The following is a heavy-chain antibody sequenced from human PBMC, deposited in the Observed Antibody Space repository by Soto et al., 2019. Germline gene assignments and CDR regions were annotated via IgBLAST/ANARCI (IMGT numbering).Heavy chain of an antibody. Sequence: PGGSLRLSCAASGFTFSSYGMHWVRQAPGKGLEWVAVISYDGSNKYYADSAKGRFTISRDNSKNTLYLQMNSLRAEDTAVYYCAKGDWNYGYYFDYWGQGTLVTVSS. V-gene: IGHV3-30*18. D-gene: IGHD1-7*01. CDR1: GFTFSSYG. J-gene: IGHJ4*02. CDR3: AKGDWNYGYYFDY. CDR2: ISYDGSNK.